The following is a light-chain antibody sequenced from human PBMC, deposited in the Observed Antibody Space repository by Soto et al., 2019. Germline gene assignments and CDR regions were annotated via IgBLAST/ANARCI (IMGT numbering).Light chain of an antibody. Sequence: EIVMTQSPATLYVSPGERDTLSCRASQSVSSNLAWYQQKPGQAPRLLIYGASTRATGIPARFSGSGSGTEFTLTISSLQSEDFAVYYCQQYNNWPPYTFGQGIKLEIK. J-gene: IGKJ2*01. CDR3: QQYNNWPPYT. CDR2: GAS. CDR1: QSVSSN. V-gene: IGKV3-15*01.